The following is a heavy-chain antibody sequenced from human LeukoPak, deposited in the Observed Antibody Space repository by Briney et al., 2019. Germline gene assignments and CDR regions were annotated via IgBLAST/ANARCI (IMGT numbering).Heavy chain of an antibody. CDR2: ISWNSGGI. Sequence: GGSLRLSCAASGFTFDDYAMHWVRHAPGKGLGWVSGISWNSGGIGYADSVKGRFTISRDNAKNSLYLQMNSLRAEDMALYYCAKDAGDYDYFDYWGQGTLVTVSS. CDR1: GFTFDDYA. V-gene: IGHV3-9*03. CDR3: AKDAGDYDYFDY. J-gene: IGHJ4*02. D-gene: IGHD4-17*01.